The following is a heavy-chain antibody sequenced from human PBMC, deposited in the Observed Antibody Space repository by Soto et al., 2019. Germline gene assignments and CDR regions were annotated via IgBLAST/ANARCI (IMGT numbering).Heavy chain of an antibody. Sequence: LRLSCAASGFTFSSYGMHWVRQAPGKGLEWVAVIWYDGSNKYYADSVKGRFTISRDNSKNTLYLQMNSLRAEDTAVYYCARGSDFWSGYLDYWGQGTLVTVSS. CDR3: ARGSDFWSGYLDY. J-gene: IGHJ4*02. CDR1: GFTFSSYG. V-gene: IGHV3-33*01. D-gene: IGHD3-3*01. CDR2: IWYDGSNK.